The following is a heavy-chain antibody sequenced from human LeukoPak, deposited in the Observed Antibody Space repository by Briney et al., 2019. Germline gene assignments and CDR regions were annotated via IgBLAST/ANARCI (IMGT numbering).Heavy chain of an antibody. V-gene: IGHV2-5*01. CDR3: AHSDDFWSGQYFDY. CDR1: GFSLSTSGVG. CDR2: IYWNDDK. J-gene: IGHJ4*02. Sequence: SGPTLVKPPQTLTLTCTFSGFSLSTSGVGVGWIRQPPGKALEWLALIYWNDDKRYSPSLKSRLTITKDTSKNQVVLTMTNMDPVDTATYYCAHSDDFWSGQYFDYWGQGTLVTVSS. D-gene: IGHD3-3*01.